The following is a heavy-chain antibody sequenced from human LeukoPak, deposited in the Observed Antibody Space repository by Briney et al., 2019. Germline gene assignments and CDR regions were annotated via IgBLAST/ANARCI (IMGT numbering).Heavy chain of an antibody. CDR1: GYTFTGYY. CDR3: ARDRPGYSSGWYSDY. D-gene: IGHD6-19*01. Sequence: ASVKVSCKASGYTFTGYYMHWVRQAPGQGLEWMGWINPNSGATNYAQKFQGRVTMTRDTSISTAYMELSRLRSDDTAVYYCARDRPGYSSGWYSDYWGQGTLVTVSS. CDR2: INPNSGAT. V-gene: IGHV1-2*02. J-gene: IGHJ4*02.